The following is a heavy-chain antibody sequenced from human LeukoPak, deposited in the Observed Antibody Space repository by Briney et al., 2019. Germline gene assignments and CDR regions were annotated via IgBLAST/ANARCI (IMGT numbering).Heavy chain of an antibody. CDR3: FKYSASRDDY. CDR2: IRGRPYGGTI. D-gene: IGHD5-24*01. Sequence: GGSLRLSCKGSGFNFGEYAMGWARQAPGKGLEWLSFIRGRPYGGTIEYAASLKGRFTISRDDSKSIAYLDMNSLRIEDSAVYYCFKYSASRDDYWGQGTLVTVSS. V-gene: IGHV3-49*04. CDR1: GFNFGEYA. J-gene: IGHJ4*02.